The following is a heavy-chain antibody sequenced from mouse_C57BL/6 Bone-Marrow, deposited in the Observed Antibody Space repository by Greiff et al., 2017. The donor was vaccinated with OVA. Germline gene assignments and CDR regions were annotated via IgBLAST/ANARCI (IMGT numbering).Heavy chain of an antibody. CDR2: IHPNSGST. CDR1: GYTFTSYW. V-gene: IGHV1-64*01. D-gene: IGHD2-1*01. CDR3: ARKFYFKNYFDY. Sequence: VKLQQPGAELVKPGASVKLSCKASGYTFTSYWMHWVKQRPGQGLEWIGMIHPNSGSTNYNEKFKSKATLTVDKSSSTAYMQLSSLTSEDSAVYSCARKFYFKNYFDYWGQGTTLTVSS. J-gene: IGHJ2*01.